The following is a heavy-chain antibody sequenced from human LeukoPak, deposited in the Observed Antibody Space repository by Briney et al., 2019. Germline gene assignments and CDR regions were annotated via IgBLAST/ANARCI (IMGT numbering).Heavy chain of an antibody. CDR1: GGSISSNNW. V-gene: IGHV4-4*02. J-gene: IGHJ4*02. Sequence: SETLSLTCAVSGGSISSNNWWIWVRQSPERGLEWIGEIYHDGSTNYNPSLKSRVTISMDKSKNQLSLKLNFVTAADTAVYYCARDRGGYTYSHDYWGQGTLVTVSS. CDR2: IYHDGST. CDR3: ARDRGGYTYSHDY. D-gene: IGHD5-18*01.